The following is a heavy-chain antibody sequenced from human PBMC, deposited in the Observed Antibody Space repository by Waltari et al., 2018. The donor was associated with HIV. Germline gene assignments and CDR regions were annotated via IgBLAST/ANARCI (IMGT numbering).Heavy chain of an antibody. V-gene: IGHV1-18*01. J-gene: IGHJ4*02. D-gene: IGHD3-22*01. Sequence: QVHLVQSGAEVRNPGASVKVSCKASGYTFTSYCITWVRQAPGQGLEWMRWISANNGNTNYAKKILGRVTMTTDTSTSTGYMDLRSLTSDDTARYFCARDYYSYDDSSGYYGTFDYWGQGTLVTVSS. CDR2: ISANNGNT. CDR3: ARDYYSYDDSSGYYGTFDY. CDR1: GYTFTSYC.